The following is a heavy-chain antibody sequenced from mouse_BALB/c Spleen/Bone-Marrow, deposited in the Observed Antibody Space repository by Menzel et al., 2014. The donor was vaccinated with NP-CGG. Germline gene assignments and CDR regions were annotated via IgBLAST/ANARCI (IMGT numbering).Heavy chain of an antibody. V-gene: IGHV7-3*02. J-gene: IGHJ2*01. CDR1: GFTFTDYF. CDR2: IKNKANGYTT. D-gene: IGHD2-4*01. Sequence: EVKLMESGGGLVQPGGSLRLSCATSGFTFTDYFMTWVRQPPGKALEWLGFIKNKANGYTTEYSASVKGRFTIPRNNSQSILYLQMNTLRAEDSATYYCARGYYDDYWGQGTTLTVSS. CDR3: ARGYYDDY.